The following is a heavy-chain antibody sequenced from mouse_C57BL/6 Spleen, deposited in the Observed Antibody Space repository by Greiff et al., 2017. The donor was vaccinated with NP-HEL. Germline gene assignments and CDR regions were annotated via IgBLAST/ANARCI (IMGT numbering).Heavy chain of an antibody. CDR1: GYAFTNYL. D-gene: IGHD2-1*01. J-gene: IGHJ2*01. Sequence: VQLQQSGAELVRPGTSVKVSCKASGYAFTNYLIEWVKQRPGQGLEWIGVINPGSGGTNYNEKFKGKATLTADKSSSTAYMQLSSLTSEDSAVYFCASGGNYDYFDYWGQGTTLTVSS. CDR3: ASGGNYDYFDY. CDR2: INPGSGGT. V-gene: IGHV1-54*01.